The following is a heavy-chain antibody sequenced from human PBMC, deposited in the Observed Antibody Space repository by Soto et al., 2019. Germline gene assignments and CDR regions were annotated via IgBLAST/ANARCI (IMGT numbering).Heavy chain of an antibody. CDR1: GFTFSSYA. CDR3: ASTYYYDSSGLGY. J-gene: IGHJ4*02. V-gene: IGHV3-30-3*01. D-gene: IGHD3-22*01. Sequence: GGSLRLSCAASGFTFSSYAMHWVRQAPGKGLEWVAVISYDGSNKYYADSVKGRFTISRDNSKNTLYLQMNSLRAEDTAVYYCASTYYYDSSGLGYWGQGTLVTVSS. CDR2: ISYDGSNK.